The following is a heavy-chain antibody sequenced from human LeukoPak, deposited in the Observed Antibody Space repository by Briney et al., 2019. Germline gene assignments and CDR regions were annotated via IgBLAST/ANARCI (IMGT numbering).Heavy chain of an antibody. V-gene: IGHV3-21*01. J-gene: IGHJ3*02. D-gene: IGHD1-26*01. CDR3: ARGSGPPVDAFDI. CDR1: GFTFSSYS. CDR2: ISSSSSYI. Sequence: GGSLRLSCAASGFTFSSYSMNWVRQAPGKGLEWVSSISSSSSYIYYADSVKGRFTISRDNAKNSLYLQMNSLRAEDTAVYYCARGSGPPVDAFDIWGQGTMATVSS.